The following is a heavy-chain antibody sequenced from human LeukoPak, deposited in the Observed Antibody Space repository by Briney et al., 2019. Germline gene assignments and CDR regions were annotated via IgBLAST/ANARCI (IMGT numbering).Heavy chain of an antibody. V-gene: IGHV3-53*01. CDR1: GVTVSSNY. CDR3: ARPPQGYSSGWYYFDY. CDR2: IYSGGCT. Sequence: GGSLRLSCAASGVTVSSNYMSWVRQAPGKGLEWVSDIYSGGCTYYADSVKGRFTISRDKSKNTLYLQMNSLRAEDTAVYYCARPPQGYSSGWYYFDYWGQGTLVTVSS. J-gene: IGHJ4*02. D-gene: IGHD6-19*01.